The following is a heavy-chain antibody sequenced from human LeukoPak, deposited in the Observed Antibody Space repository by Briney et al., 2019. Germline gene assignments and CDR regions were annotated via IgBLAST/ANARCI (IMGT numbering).Heavy chain of an antibody. V-gene: IGHV4-61*02. CDR2: IYTSGST. Sequence: SETLSLTCTVSGGSISSGSYYWRWIRQPAGKGLEWIGRIYTSGSTNYNPSLKSRVTISVDTSKNQFSLKLSSVAAADTAVYYWAREPSTTKEGNWFDPWGQGTLVTVSS. D-gene: IGHD5/OR15-5a*01. J-gene: IGHJ5*02. CDR3: AREPSTTKEGNWFDP. CDR1: GGSISSGSYY.